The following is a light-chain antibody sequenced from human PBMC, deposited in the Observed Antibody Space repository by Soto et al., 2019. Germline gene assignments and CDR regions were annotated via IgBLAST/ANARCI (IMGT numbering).Light chain of an antibody. Sequence: IMMTQTPLSLSVTPGQPASISCKSSQSLLHSDGRTYLYWYLQKPGQSPQLLIYEVSKRFSGVPDRFSGSGAGTDFTLKISRVEAEYVGVYFCMKAIQFPLTVSGGAKVEIK. CDR3: MKAIQFPLT. CDR2: EVS. CDR1: QSLLHSDGRTY. V-gene: IGKV2D-29*02. J-gene: IGKJ4*02.